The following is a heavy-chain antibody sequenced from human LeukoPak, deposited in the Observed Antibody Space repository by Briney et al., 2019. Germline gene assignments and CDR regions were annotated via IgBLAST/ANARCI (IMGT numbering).Heavy chain of an antibody. J-gene: IGHJ5*02. CDR3: ARDVLRYFAAARPWFDP. D-gene: IGHD3-9*01. V-gene: IGHV4-34*01. Sequence: PSETLSLTCAVYGGSFSGYYWSWIRQPPGKGLEWIGEINHSGSTNYNPSLKSRVTISVATSKNQFSLKLSSVTAADTAVYYCARDVLRYFAAARPWFDPWGQGTLVTVSS. CDR2: INHSGST. CDR1: GGSFSGYY.